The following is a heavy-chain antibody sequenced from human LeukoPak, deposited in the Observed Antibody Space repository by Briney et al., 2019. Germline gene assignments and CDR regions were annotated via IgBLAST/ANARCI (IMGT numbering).Heavy chain of an antibody. V-gene: IGHV3-23*01. D-gene: IGHD6-19*01. J-gene: IGHJ4*02. CDR1: GFTFSSYA. Sequence: PGGSLRLSCAASGFTFSSYAMSWVRQAPGKGLEWVSAISGSGGSTYYADSVKGRFTISRDSSKNTLCLQMNSLRAEDTAVYYCAKDPSGWYLFDYWGQGTLVTVSS. CDR3: AKDPSGWYLFDY. CDR2: ISGSGGST.